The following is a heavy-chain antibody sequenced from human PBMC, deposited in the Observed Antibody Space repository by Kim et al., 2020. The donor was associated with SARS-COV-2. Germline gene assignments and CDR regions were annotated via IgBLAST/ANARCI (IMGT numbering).Heavy chain of an antibody. Sequence: GGSLRLSCAASGHTVTYSYMGWVRQAPGKGLEWVSFIYSGGNTIYADSVKGRLIISRDHSKNTLYLQMNSLRAEDTAVYYCATVVFYYDAGYFKNWGQGTLVIVSS. J-gene: IGHJ1*01. CDR3: ATVVFYYDAGYFKN. D-gene: IGHD3-22*01. CDR1: GHTVTYSY. V-gene: IGHV3-66*01. CDR2: IYSGGNT.